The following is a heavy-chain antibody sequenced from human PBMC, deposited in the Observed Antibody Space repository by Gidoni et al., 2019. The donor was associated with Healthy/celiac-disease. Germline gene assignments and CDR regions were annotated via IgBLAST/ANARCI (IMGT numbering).Heavy chain of an antibody. CDR1: RFTFSHYY. CDR2: ISSSSSYT. CDR3: ARVGCSGGSCYSRSYFDY. J-gene: IGHJ4*02. V-gene: IGHV3-11*05. D-gene: IGHD2-15*01. Sequence: QVQLVESGGGLVKPGGSLRLSCAASRFTFSHYYMSWIRQAPGKGLEWVSNISSSSSYTNYADSEKGRFTISRDNAKNSLYLQMNSLRAEDTAVYYCARVGCSGGSCYSRSYFDYWGQGTLVTVSS.